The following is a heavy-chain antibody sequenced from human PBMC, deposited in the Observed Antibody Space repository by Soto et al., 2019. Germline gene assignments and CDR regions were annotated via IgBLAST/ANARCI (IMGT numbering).Heavy chain of an antibody. CDR2: INYSGSP. CDR3: AKGGQSEYFQY. V-gene: IGHV4-31*03. CDR1: GDSLSSSGYY. Sequence: PSETLSLTCTVSGDSLSSSGYYWSWIRQLPGKGLEWIGYINYSGSPYYNLSLKSRIVISLDTSKNQVSLRLSSVTAADTAVYYCAKGGQSEYFQYWGQGTLVTVSS. J-gene: IGHJ1*01.